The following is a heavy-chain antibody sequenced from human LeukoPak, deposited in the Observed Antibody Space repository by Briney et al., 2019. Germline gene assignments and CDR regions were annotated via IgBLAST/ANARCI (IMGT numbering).Heavy chain of an antibody. Sequence: GGSLRLSCAASGFIFSSYNMHWVRQSPGKGLEWVSSITRTSKYIYYADSVKGRFTISRDNAKNSLFLQMNSLRDEDTAVYYCVPLNWNPPGDFDRWGQGTLVTVSS. CDR1: GFIFSSYN. D-gene: IGHD1-20*01. CDR3: VPLNWNPPGDFDR. CDR2: ITRTSKYI. V-gene: IGHV3-21*01. J-gene: IGHJ4*02.